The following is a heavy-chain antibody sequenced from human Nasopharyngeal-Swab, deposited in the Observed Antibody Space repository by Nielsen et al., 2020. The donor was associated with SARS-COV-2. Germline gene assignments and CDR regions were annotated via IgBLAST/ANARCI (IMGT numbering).Heavy chain of an antibody. D-gene: IGHD5-24*01. V-gene: IGHV3-30*03. CDR2: ISYDGSNK. J-gene: IGHJ4*02. CDR3: ARDRGDGYNLYYFDY. CDR1: GFTFSSYG. Sequence: GGSLRLSCAASGFTFSSYGMHWVRQAPDEGLEWVAVISYDGSNKYYADSVKGRFTISRDNSKNTLYLQMNSLRAEDTAVYYCARDRGDGYNLYYFDYWGQGTLVTVSS.